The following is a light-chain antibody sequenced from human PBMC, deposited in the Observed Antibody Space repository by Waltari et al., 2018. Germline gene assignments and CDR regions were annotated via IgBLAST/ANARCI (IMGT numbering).Light chain of an antibody. CDR1: SSHVGGYHY. J-gene: IGLJ3*02. CDR2: EVS. Sequence: QSALTQPPSASGSPGQSVTISCTGTSSHVGGYHYVSWYQHHPGKAPKFMIYEVSKRPSGVPDRFSGSKSGNTASLTVSGLQAEDEADYYCSSYAGSNTWVFGGGTKLTVL. CDR3: SSYAGSNTWV. V-gene: IGLV2-8*01.